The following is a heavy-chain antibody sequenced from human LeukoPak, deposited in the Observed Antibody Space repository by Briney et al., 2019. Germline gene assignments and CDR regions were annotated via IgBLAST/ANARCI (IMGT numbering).Heavy chain of an antibody. CDR2: IYSIGST. CDR3: ARDRVYLGREDAFDI. Sequence: GGSLRLSCAASGFSVSSSFMSWVRQAPGKGLEWVSVIYSIGSTFYADSVKGRFTISRDNSKNTLYLHMNSLRTEDTAVYYCARDRVYLGREDAFDIWGQGTMVTVSS. V-gene: IGHV3-53*01. J-gene: IGHJ3*02. D-gene: IGHD7-27*01. CDR1: GFSVSSSF.